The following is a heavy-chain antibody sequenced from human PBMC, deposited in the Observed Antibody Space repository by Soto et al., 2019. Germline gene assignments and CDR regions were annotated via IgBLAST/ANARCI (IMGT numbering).Heavy chain of an antibody. CDR1: GGTFSSYA. J-gene: IGHJ3*02. D-gene: IGHD2-15*01. Sequence: GASVKVSCKASGGTFSSYAIIWVRQAPGQGLEWMGGIIPIFGTANYAQKFQGRVTITADESTSTAYMELSSLRSEDTAVYYCARGGPLDAFDIWGQGTMVTVSS. V-gene: IGHV1-69*13. CDR2: IIPIFGTA. CDR3: ARGGPLDAFDI.